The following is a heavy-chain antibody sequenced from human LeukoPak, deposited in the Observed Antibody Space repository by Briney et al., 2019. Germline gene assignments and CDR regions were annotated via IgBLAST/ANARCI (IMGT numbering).Heavy chain of an antibody. CDR1: GGSISSGDYY. V-gene: IGHV4-39*07. D-gene: IGHD3-16*01. Sequence: PSETLSLTCTVSGGSISSGDYYWSWIRQPPGKGLEWIGEINHSGSTNYNPSLKSRVTISVDTSKNQFSLKLSSVTAADTAVYYCATLRAFQRYYYYYYYMDVWGKGTTVTVS. CDR2: INHSGST. CDR3: ATLRAFQRYYYYYYYMDV. J-gene: IGHJ6*03.